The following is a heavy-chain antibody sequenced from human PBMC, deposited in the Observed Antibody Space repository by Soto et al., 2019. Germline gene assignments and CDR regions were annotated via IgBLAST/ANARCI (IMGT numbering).Heavy chain of an antibody. D-gene: IGHD3-22*01. Sequence: ASVKVSCKASGYTFTGYYMHWVRQAPGQGLEWMGWINPNSGGTNYAQKFQGWVTMTRDTSISTAYMELSRLRSDDTAVYYCARSSGDDSSEALGYWGQGTLVTVSS. CDR2: INPNSGGT. J-gene: IGHJ4*02. V-gene: IGHV1-2*04. CDR3: ARSSGDDSSEALGY. CDR1: GYTFTGYY.